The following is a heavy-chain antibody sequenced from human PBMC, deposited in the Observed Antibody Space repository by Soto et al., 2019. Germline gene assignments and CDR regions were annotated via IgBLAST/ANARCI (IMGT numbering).Heavy chain of an antibody. Sequence: PGESLKISCKGSGYSFTSYWIGWVRQMPGKGLEWMGIIYPGDSDTRYSPSFQGQVTISADKSISTAYLQWSSLKASDTAMYYCARAESSGFDIQLENYYYYGMDVWGQGTTVTVSS. CDR3: ARAESSGFDIQLENYYYYGMDV. CDR2: IYPGDSDT. CDR1: GYSFTSYW. V-gene: IGHV5-51*01. D-gene: IGHD5-18*01. J-gene: IGHJ6*02.